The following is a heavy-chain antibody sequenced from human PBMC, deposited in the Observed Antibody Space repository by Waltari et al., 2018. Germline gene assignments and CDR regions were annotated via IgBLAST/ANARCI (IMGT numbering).Heavy chain of an antibody. J-gene: IGHJ2*01. Sequence: QMQLQESGPGLVKPLETLSLTCTVSGGSIRSTSYYCGWIRQAPGKGLEWIGSIFYTGRTHYSPSLESRLTLSVDTSKKHFSLKLRSVTAADTAVYYCARSDYYDSSGYYWYFDLWGRGTLVTVSS. CDR1: GGSIRSTSYY. CDR3: ARSDYYDSSGYYWYFDL. V-gene: IGHV4-39*01. D-gene: IGHD3-22*01. CDR2: IFYTGRT.